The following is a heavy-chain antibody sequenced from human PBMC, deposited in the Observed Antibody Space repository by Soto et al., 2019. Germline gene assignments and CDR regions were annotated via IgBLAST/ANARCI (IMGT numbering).Heavy chain of an antibody. D-gene: IGHD3-16*02. CDR2: ISGSGGST. CDR3: AKHYRIWGSYRYHDY. Sequence: PGGSLRLSCAASGFTFSSYAMSWVRQAPGKGLEWVSAISGSGGSTYYADSVKGRFTISRDNSKNTLYLQMNSLRAEDTAVYYCAKHYRIWGSYRYHDYWGQGTLVTVSS. V-gene: IGHV3-23*01. CDR1: GFTFSSYA. J-gene: IGHJ4*02.